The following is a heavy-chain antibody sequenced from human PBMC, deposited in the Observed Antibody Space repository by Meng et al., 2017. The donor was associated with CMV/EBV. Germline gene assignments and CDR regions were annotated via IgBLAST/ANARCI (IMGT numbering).Heavy chain of an antibody. J-gene: IGHJ6*02. V-gene: IGHV1-2*02. D-gene: IGHD1-14*01. Sequence: ASVKVSCKASGYTFTGYYMHGVRQAPGQGLEWMGWINPNSGGTNYAQKFQGRVTMTRDTSISTAYMELSRLRAEDTAVYYCARETTIGGMDVWGQGTTVTVSS. CDR1: GYTFTGYY. CDR3: ARETTIGGMDV. CDR2: INPNSGGT.